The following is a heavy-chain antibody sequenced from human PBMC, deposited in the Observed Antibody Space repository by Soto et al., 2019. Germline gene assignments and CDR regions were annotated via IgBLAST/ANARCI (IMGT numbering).Heavy chain of an antibody. Sequence: QAYLEQSGAEVKKPGASVKVSCKASGYSLTDNGITWVRQASGQGLEYVGWISPDSGKTDYAQKFQGRVTMTRDTSINPVYLEVSRLRSDDTAVYYCAKVYRYQLQLMDVWGKGTTVTVSS. J-gene: IGHJ6*03. D-gene: IGHD1-1*01. CDR1: GYSLTDNG. V-gene: IGHV1-8*01. CDR2: ISPDSGKT. CDR3: AKVYRYQLQLMDV.